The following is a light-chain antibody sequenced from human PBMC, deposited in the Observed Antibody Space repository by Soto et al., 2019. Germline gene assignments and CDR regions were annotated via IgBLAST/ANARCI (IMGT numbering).Light chain of an antibody. Sequence: DIQMTQSPSSVSASVGDRVTITCRASQDIDRWLAWYQQKPGQAPKLLIYAASSLQSGVPSRFSGSGSGTDFTFTISSLHPEDFATYYCQQGSSFPWTFGQGTKVEIK. J-gene: IGKJ1*01. V-gene: IGKV1-12*01. CDR1: QDIDRW. CDR3: QQGSSFPWT. CDR2: AAS.